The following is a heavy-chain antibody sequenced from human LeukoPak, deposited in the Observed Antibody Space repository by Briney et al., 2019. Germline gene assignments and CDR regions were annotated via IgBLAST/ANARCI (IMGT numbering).Heavy chain of an antibody. CDR3: ARLSTATRHWLAASDI. Sequence: ASVKVSCKASGYSFTDYFLYWVRQAPGQGLEWMGRINPDAGDTNYAQTFQGRITMTRDMSISTAYMELSSLKSDDTAVYYCARLSTATRHWLAASDIWGQGTVVTVSS. V-gene: IGHV1-2*06. D-gene: IGHD6-19*01. CDR2: INPDAGDT. J-gene: IGHJ3*02. CDR1: GYSFTDYF.